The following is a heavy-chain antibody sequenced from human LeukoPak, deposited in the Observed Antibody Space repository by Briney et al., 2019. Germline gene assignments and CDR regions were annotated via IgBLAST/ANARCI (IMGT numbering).Heavy chain of an antibody. J-gene: IGHJ4*02. CDR1: GYTFTGYY. Sequence: ASVKVSCKASGYTFTGYYMHWVRQAPGQGLEWMGWINPNSGGTNYAQKFQGRVTMTRDTSISTAYMELSRLRSDDTAVYYCARLNTGGYGDYDFDYWGQGTLVTVSS. CDR3: ARLNTGGYGDYDFDY. V-gene: IGHV1-2*02. CDR2: INPNSGGT. D-gene: IGHD4-17*01.